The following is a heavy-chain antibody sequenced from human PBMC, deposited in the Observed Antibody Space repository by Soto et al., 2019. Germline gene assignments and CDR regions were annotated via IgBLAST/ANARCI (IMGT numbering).Heavy chain of an antibody. CDR3: VRGGSNYAS. CDR2: IKPDESEK. Sequence: EVQLVESGGGLVQPGGSQRLSCTASGFTFSDSWMTWVRQAPGKGLEWVARIKPDESEKKYADSVKGRFSISRDNAKNSMYLQMDSLRGEDTAVYYCVRGGSNYASWGQGTLVTVSS. CDR1: GFTFSDSW. D-gene: IGHD4-4*01. J-gene: IGHJ5*02. V-gene: IGHV3-7*01.